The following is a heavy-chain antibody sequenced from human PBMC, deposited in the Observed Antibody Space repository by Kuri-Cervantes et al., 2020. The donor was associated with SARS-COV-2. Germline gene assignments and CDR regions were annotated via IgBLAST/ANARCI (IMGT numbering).Heavy chain of an antibody. D-gene: IGHD6-6*01. CDR1: GGSISSSNW. CDR3: ARTYSSSSLFYDY. J-gene: IGHJ4*02. Sequence: GSLRLSCAVSGGSISSSNWWSWARQPPGKGLEWIGEIYHSGSTNYNPSLKSRVTISVDKSKNQFSLKLSSVTAADTAVYYCARTYSSSSLFYDYWGQGTLVTVSS. V-gene: IGHV4-4*02. CDR2: IYHSGST.